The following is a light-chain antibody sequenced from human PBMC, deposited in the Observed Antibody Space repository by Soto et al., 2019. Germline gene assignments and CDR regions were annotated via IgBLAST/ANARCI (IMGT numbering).Light chain of an antibody. CDR1: SSDVGGYNY. CDR2: EVS. J-gene: IGLJ3*02. Sequence: QSALTQPASVSGSPGQSITISCTGSSSDVGGYNYVSWYQHHPGKVPKLMIYEVSNRPSGVSNRFSGSKSGNTASLSISGLQFGDEDDYYSSYYPTSYTQVLGGGTKLTVL. V-gene: IGLV2-14*01. CDR3: SYYPTSYTQV.